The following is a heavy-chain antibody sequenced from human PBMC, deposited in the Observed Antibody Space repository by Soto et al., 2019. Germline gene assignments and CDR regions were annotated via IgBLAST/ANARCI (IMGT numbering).Heavy chain of an antibody. CDR2: IFFLGST. CDR1: GGSIGNSTYY. D-gene: IGHD6-13*01. V-gene: IGHV4-61*01. CDR3: ARQFSPAAAEYYFDH. Sequence: LSLTCTVTGGSIGNSTYYWNWIRHLPGKGLEWIGYIFFLGSTNYNPSLKSRVTISVDTSKNQFSLKLRSVTAADTAVYYCARQFSPAAAEYYFDHWGQGXPVTVYS. J-gene: IGHJ4*02.